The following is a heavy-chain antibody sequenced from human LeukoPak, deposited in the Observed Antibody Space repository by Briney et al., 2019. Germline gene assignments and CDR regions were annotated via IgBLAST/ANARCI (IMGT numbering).Heavy chain of an antibody. Sequence: SVKVSCKASGGTFSSYAISWVRQAPGQGLEWMGRIIPILGIANYAQKFQGRVTITADKSTSTAYMELSSLRSEDTAVYYCARDKITMVHYYYYYGMDVWGQGTTVTVSS. D-gene: IGHD3-10*01. CDR3: ARDKITMVHYYYYYGMDV. CDR2: IIPILGIA. J-gene: IGHJ6*02. CDR1: GGTFSSYA. V-gene: IGHV1-69*04.